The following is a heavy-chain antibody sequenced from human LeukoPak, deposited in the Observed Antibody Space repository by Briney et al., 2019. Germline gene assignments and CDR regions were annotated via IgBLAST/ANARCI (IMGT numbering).Heavy chain of an antibody. CDR3: ARERAAATPVTRKYYYYMDV. D-gene: IGHD2-15*01. Sequence: PGGSLRLSCAASGFTFNNYWMSWVRQAPGKGLECVAHIKQDVSEKYYVDSVKGRFTISRDNAKNSVYLQMNSLRAEDTAVYYCARERAAATPVTRKYYYYMDVWGKGTTVTVSS. V-gene: IGHV3-7*01. CDR2: IKQDVSEK. CDR1: GFTFNNYW. J-gene: IGHJ6*03.